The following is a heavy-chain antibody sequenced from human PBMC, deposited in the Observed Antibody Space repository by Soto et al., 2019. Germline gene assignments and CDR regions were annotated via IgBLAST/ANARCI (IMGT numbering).Heavy chain of an antibody. V-gene: IGHV1-69*12. Sequence: QVQLVQSGAEVKRPGSSVKVSCKASGGTFSRFSFNWVRQAPGQGLEWMGGIMPMFGTEKYAQKFQDKVTLSADESTGSAYMELSTLTHEDSAMYDCVIDSRYRVDAFDISGQGTLVTVSS. CDR2: IMPMFGTE. J-gene: IGHJ3*02. CDR1: GGTFSRFS. D-gene: IGHD5-18*01. CDR3: VIDSRYRVDAFDI.